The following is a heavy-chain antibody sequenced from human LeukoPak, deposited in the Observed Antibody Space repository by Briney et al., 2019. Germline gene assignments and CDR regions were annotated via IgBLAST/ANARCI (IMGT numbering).Heavy chain of an antibody. Sequence: GGSLRLSCAASEFTFSSYSMNWVRQAPGKGLEWVSSISSSSSYIYYADSVKGRFTISRDNAKNSLYLQMNSLRAEDTAVYYCARAGGYCSSTSCDYPDYWGQGTLVTVSS. CDR2: ISSSSSYI. CDR1: EFTFSSYS. J-gene: IGHJ4*02. CDR3: ARAGGYCSSTSCDYPDY. D-gene: IGHD2-2*01. V-gene: IGHV3-21*01.